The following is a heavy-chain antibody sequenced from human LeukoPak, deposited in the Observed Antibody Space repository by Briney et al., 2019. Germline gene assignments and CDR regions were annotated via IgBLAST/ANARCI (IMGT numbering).Heavy chain of an antibody. D-gene: IGHD3-9*01. V-gene: IGHV3-30*02. CDR1: GFTFSSYG. CDR3: AKDPANYYYDSGAYCMDV. CDR2: IRYDGSNK. J-gene: IGHJ6*03. Sequence: GGSLRLSCAASGFTFSSYGMHWVRQAPGKGLEWVTFIRYDGSNKYYADSVKGRFTISRDNSKNTVYLQMNSLRVEDTAVYYCAKDPANYYYDSGAYCMDVWGKGTTVIVSS.